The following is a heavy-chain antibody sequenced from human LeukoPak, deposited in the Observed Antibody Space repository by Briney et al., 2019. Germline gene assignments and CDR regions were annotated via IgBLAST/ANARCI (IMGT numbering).Heavy chain of an antibody. CDR3: ARKKQQLAAFDI. V-gene: IGHV4-59*12. Sequence: SETLSLTCTVSGGSISSYYWSWIRQPPGKGLEWIGYIYYSGSTNYNPSLKSRVTISVDTSKNQFSLKLSSVTAADTAVYYCARKKQQLAAFDIWGQGTMVTVSS. J-gene: IGHJ3*02. CDR2: IYYSGST. D-gene: IGHD6-13*01. CDR1: GGSISSYY.